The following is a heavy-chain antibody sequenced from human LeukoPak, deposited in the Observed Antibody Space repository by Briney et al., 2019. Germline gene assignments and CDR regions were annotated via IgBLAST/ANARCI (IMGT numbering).Heavy chain of an antibody. J-gene: IGHJ5*02. CDR2: IYCGGST. CDR1: GGSISSSDYY. CDR3: ARALGYCSGGSCTRGYNWFDP. Sequence: PSETLSLTCTVSGGSISSSDYYWGWIRQPPGKGLVWIGSIYCGGSTYYNPSLKSRVTISVDTSMNQFSLKLSFVTTADTAVYYCARALGYCSGGSCTRGYNWFDPWGRETWSPSPQ. V-gene: IGHV4-39*01. D-gene: IGHD2-15*01.